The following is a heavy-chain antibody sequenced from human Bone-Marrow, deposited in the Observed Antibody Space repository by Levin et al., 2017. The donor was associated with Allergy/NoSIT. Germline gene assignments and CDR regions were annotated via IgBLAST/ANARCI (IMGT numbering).Heavy chain of an antibody. J-gene: IGHJ6*02. V-gene: IGHV3-7*01. CDR3: AKDTMDV. Sequence: GGSLRLSCAASGFTVSDFWMSWVRQAPGKGLEWVATKKKDGSEKFYVDSVKGRFTISTDNAMNSLYLHMNGLRAEDTAVYYCAKDTMDVWGQGTTVTVS. CDR1: GFTVSDFW. CDR2: KKKDGSEK.